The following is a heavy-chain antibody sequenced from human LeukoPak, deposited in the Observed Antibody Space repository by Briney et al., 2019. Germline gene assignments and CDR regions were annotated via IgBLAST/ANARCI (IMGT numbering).Heavy chain of an antibody. CDR1: GGSISSYY. D-gene: IGHD6-19*01. CDR2: IYYSGST. Sequence: SETLSLTCTVSGGSISSYYWSWIRQPPGKGLEGIGYIYYSGSTNYNPSLKSRVTISVDTSKNQFSLKLSSVTAADTAVYYCARDRDSSGWLNWFDPWGQGTLVTVSS. J-gene: IGHJ5*02. CDR3: ARDRDSSGWLNWFDP. V-gene: IGHV4-59*01.